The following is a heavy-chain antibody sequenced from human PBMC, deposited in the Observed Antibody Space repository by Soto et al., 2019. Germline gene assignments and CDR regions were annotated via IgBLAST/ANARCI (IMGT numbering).Heavy chain of an antibody. CDR1: GDSVSSDGYF. J-gene: IGHJ4*02. CDR2: ISYTGDT. CDR3: GRVVLGVTIDY. Sequence: QVQLRESGPGLLKPSETLSLTCTVSGDSVSSDGYFWTWVRQPPGKGLEWIAYISYTGDTTYNPSLKGRVPISVDTSRNLCSLKLRSGSAGDTAMYFCGRVVLGVTIDYWGQGTLGTFP. D-gene: IGHD1-26*01. V-gene: IGHV4-61*08.